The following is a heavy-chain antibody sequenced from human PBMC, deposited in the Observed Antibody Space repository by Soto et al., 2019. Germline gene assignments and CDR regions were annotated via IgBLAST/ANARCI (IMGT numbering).Heavy chain of an antibody. CDR1: GGSFSGYY. CDR2: INHSGST. Sequence: PSETLSLTCAVYGGSFSGYYWSWIRQPPGKGLEWIGEINHSGSTNYNPSLKSRVTISVDTSKSQFSLKLSSVTAADTAVYYCARGNYYYYYGMGVWGQGTTVTVSS. J-gene: IGHJ6*02. CDR3: ARGNYYYYYGMGV. V-gene: IGHV4-34*01.